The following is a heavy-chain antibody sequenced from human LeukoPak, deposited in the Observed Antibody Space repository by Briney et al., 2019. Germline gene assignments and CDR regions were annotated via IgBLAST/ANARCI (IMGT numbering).Heavy chain of an antibody. CDR1: GFTFSSYT. D-gene: IGHD4-23*01. CDR3: ARASDSGGSSA. V-gene: IGHV3-21*01. J-gene: IGHJ5*02. CDR2: ISRSSSYI. Sequence: PGGSLRLSCAASGFTFSSYTMNWVRQAPGKGLEWVSSISRSSSYIYYADSVKGRFTLSRDNAKNSLFLQMNSLRAEDTAVYFCARASDSGGSSAWGQGTLVTVSS.